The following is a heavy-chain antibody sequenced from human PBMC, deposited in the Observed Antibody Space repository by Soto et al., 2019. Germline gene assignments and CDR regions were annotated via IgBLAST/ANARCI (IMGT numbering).Heavy chain of an antibody. CDR3: ARGLAPTILGTVPTPNWFDP. D-gene: IGHD3-3*01. J-gene: IGHJ5*02. Sequence: SETLSLTCTVSGVSVSGYYWSWIRQPAGKGLEWIGRVYTSGSINYNPSLKSRVTMSVATSKNQFSLELGSVTAADTAVYYCARGLAPTILGTVPTPNWFDPWGQGTLVTVSS. CDR1: GVSVSGYY. V-gene: IGHV4-4*07. CDR2: VYTSGSI.